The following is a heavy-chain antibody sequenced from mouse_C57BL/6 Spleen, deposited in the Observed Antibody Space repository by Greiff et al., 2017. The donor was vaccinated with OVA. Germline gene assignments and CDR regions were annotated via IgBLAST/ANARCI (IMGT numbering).Heavy chain of an antibody. J-gene: IGHJ1*03. CDR1: GYTFTSYW. V-gene: IGHV1-55*01. CDR3: ARERGYFDV. Sequence: QVQLQQPGAELVKPGASVKMSCKASGYTFTSYWITWVKQRPGQGLEWIGDIYPGSGSTNYNEKFKSKATLTVYTSSSTAYMQLSSLTSEDSAVYYCARERGYFDVWGTGTTVTVSS. CDR2: IYPGSGST.